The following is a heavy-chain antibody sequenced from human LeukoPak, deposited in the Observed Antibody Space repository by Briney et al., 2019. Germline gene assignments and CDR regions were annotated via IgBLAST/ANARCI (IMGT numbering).Heavy chain of an antibody. Sequence: PGGSLRLSCAASGFIFCSYWMTWVRQAPGKGLEWVANIKEDGSEKYYVDSVKGRFTISRDNAKNSLYMQMNSLRAEDTAVYYCVRDSGWYMFDYWGQGTLVTVSS. CDR1: GFIFCSYW. J-gene: IGHJ4*02. CDR2: IKEDGSEK. CDR3: VRDSGWYMFDY. V-gene: IGHV3-7*01. D-gene: IGHD6-19*01.